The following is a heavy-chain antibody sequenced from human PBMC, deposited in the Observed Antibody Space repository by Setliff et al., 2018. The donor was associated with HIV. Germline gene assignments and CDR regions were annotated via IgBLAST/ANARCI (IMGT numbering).Heavy chain of an antibody. Sequence: GGSLRLSCAASGFTFSSYTINWVRQAPGKGLEWVSSISSSSNYIYYADSVKGRFTISRDNAKNSLYLQMNSLRVEDTAVYYCARPPPSLQDFDFVFDSWGQGTQVTVSS. CDR3: ARPPPSLQDFDFVFDS. V-gene: IGHV3-21*04. CDR1: GFTFSSYT. D-gene: IGHD3-9*01. CDR2: ISSSSNYI. J-gene: IGHJ4*02.